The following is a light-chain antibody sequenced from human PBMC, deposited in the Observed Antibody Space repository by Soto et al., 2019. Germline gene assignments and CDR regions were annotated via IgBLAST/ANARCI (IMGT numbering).Light chain of an antibody. CDR3: CSYAGSNTHYV. CDR1: SSDVGGYNY. Sequence: TSSDVGGYNYVSWYQQHPGKAPQLMIYDVSKRPSGVPDRFSGSKSGNTASLTISGLQAENEADYYCCSYAGSNTHYVFGLVTKVTVL. V-gene: IGLV2-11*01. J-gene: IGLJ1*01. CDR2: DVS.